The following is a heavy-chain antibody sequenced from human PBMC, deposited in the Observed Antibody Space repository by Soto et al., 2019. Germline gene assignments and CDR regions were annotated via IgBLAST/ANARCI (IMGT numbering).Heavy chain of an antibody. Sequence: QVQLVQSGAEVKKPGASVKVSCKASGYTFTSYGISWVRQAPGQGLEWMGWISANNGNTNYAQKLRGRVTMTTDTSTSAAYMDPRSLRSDATAVNCCTIDCADYFLFTLHSWSQGTLATGSS. J-gene: IGHJ4*02. CDR3: TIDCADYFLFTLHS. CDR1: GYTFTSYG. D-gene: IGHD4-17*01. CDR2: ISANNGNT. V-gene: IGHV1-18*01.